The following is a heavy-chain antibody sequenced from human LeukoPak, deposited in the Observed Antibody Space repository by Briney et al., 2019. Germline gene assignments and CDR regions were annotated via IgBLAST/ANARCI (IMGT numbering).Heavy chain of an antibody. CDR1: GGTFSSYA. D-gene: IGHD3-22*01. CDR3: ARDHTYYYDSSGYYYPY. J-gene: IGHJ4*02. CDR2: IIPIFGTA. Sequence: ASVKVACKASGGTFSSYAISWVRLAPGQGLERMGGIIPIFGTANYAQKFQGRVTITADESTSTAYMELSSLRSEDTAVYYCARDHTYYYDSSGYYYPYWGQGTLVTVSS. V-gene: IGHV1-69*13.